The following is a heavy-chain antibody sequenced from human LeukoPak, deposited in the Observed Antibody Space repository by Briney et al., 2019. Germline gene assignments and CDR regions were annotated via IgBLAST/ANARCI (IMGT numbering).Heavy chain of an antibody. CDR3: ARAQGATIDAFDI. CDR2: ISSSSSYI. D-gene: IGHD1-26*01. V-gene: IGHV3-21*01. CDR1: GFYFNSYN. J-gene: IGHJ3*02. Sequence: PGGSLRLSCAASGFYFNSYNMNWVRQAPGKGLEWVSSISSSSSYIYYADSVKGRFTISRDNAKNSLYLQMNSLRAEDTAVYYCARAQGATIDAFDIWGQGTMVTVSS.